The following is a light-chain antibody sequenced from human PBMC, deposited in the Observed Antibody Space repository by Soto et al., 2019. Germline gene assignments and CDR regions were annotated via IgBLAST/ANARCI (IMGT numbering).Light chain of an antibody. J-gene: IGLJ1*01. CDR3: SSFTTNRFYV. Sequence: QSALTQPASVSGPPGQSITISCTGTSSDVGSYNLVSWYQQHPGKAPKLMIYEGSKRPSGVSNRFSGSKSGNTASLTISGLQAEDEADYYCSSFTTNRFYVFGPGTKVTVL. CDR1: SSDVGSYNL. V-gene: IGLV2-14*02. CDR2: EGS.